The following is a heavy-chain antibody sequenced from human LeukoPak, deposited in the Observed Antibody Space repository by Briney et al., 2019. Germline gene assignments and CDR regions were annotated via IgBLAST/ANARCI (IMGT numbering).Heavy chain of an antibody. D-gene: IGHD3-16*02. J-gene: IGHJ4*02. CDR2: INPNSGGT. CDR3: ARGTPGSYLGY. CDR1: GYTFTAYY. Sequence: ASVKVSCKASGYTFTAYYLHWVRQAPGQGLEWMGWINPNSGGTNYAQKFKGWVTLTRDTSINTTYMELSRLASDVTAVYFCARGTPGSYLGYWGQGTLVTVSS. V-gene: IGHV1-2*04.